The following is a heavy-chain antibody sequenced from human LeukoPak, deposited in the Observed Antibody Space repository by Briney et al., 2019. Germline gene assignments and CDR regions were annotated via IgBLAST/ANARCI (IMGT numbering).Heavy chain of an antibody. D-gene: IGHD3-10*01. CDR2: INPNSGGT. J-gene: IGHJ4*02. CDR3: ARNPPYYYGSGSYSIPFDY. Sequence: ASVTVSFKASVYTFSVYYMHWVRQAPGQGLEWMGWINPNSGGTNYAQKFQGRVTMTRDKSISTAYMELSRLRSDDTAVYSCARNPPYYYGSGSYSIPFDYWGQGTLVTVSS. CDR1: VYTFSVYY. V-gene: IGHV1-2*02.